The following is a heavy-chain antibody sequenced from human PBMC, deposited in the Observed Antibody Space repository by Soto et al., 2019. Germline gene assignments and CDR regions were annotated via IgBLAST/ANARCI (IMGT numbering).Heavy chain of an antibody. J-gene: IGHJ4*02. V-gene: IGHV3-23*01. CDR1: GFTFSNYA. D-gene: IGHD3-10*01. CDR2: VNNGGGGT. Sequence: EVLLLDSGGGLVQPGGSLRLSCAASGFTFSNYAMTWVRQAPGKGPEWISTVNNGGGGTYYADSVKGRSTISRDNSKXXXXXXXXXXXXXXXXXXXXXXXXLGRGIDYWGQGILVTVSS. CDR3: XXXXLGRGIDY.